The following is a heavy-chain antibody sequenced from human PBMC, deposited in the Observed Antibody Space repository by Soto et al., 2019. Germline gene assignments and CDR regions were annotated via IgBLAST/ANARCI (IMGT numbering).Heavy chain of an antibody. J-gene: IGHJ6*03. CDR3: AKALRPSLNFCYYMDV. D-gene: IGHD2-2*01. Sequence: EVQLLESGGGLVQPGGSLRLSCVVSGFTFGSYAMSWVRQAPEKGPEWVAILGGNGFTTYYADSVKGRFTISGDKSKSTLFRQMNSLRADDTGVYYGAKALRPSLNFCYYMDVWGRGTSVTVSS. V-gene: IGHV3-23*01. CDR1: GFTFGSYA. CDR2: LGGNGFTT.